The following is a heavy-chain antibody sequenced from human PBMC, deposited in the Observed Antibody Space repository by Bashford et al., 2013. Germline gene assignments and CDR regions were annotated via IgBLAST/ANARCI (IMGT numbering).Heavy chain of an antibody. CDR3: ARDLDYQGAFDI. D-gene: IGHD3-3*01. V-gene: IGHV4-38-2*02. Sequence: SETLSLTCTISGYSVTSGFYWGWIRQPPREGAWSGLGVSIIVGGTYFNPSLKSRVTISVDTSKNQFSLKLRSVTAADTAKYYCARDLDYQGAFDIWGQGTRVTVSS. J-gene: IGHJ3*02. CDR2: SIIVGGT. CDR1: GYSVTSGFY.